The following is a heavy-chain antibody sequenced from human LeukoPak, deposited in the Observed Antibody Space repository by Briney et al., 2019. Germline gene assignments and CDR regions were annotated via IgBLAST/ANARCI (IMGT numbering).Heavy chain of an antibody. CDR2: ISAYNGNT. J-gene: IGHJ4*02. D-gene: IGHD6-19*01. Sequence: ASVKVSCKASGYTFTSYGISWVRQAPGQELEWRGWISAYNGNTNYAQKLQGRVTITTDTATSKAYMELRSLSSDDTAVYYCARDLAGIGPTDYWGQGTLVTVSS. CDR3: ARDLAGIGPTDY. V-gene: IGHV1-18*01. CDR1: GYTFTSYG.